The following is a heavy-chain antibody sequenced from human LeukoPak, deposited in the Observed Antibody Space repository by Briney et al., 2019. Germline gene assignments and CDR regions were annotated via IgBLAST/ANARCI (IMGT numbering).Heavy chain of an antibody. V-gene: IGHV4-34*01. CDR3: ARAMGWLRRGYSYDY. CDR2: INHSGST. CDR1: GGSFSGYY. D-gene: IGHD5-18*01. Sequence: PSETLSLTCAVYGGSFSGYYWSWIRQPPGKGLEWIGEINHSGSTNYNPSLKSRVTISVDTSKNQFSPKLSSVTAADTAVYYCARAMGWLRRGYSYDYWGQGTLVTVSS. J-gene: IGHJ4*02.